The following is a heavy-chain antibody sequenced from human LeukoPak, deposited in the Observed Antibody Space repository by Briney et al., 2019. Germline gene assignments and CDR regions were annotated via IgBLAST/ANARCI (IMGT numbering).Heavy chain of an antibody. CDR1: GGSFSSGYY. CDR2: INHSEST. V-gene: IGHV4-34*01. Sequence: SETLSLTCAVYGGSFSSGYYWSWIRHSPGKGLEWIGEINHSESTIYSPSLRSRVTISVDTSKRYFSLKLSSVTAADTAVYYCARGAWFDPWGQGTLVTVSS. J-gene: IGHJ5*02. CDR3: ARGAWFDP.